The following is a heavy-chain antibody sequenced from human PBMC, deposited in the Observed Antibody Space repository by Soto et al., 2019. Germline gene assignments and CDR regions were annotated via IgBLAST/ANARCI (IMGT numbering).Heavy chain of an antibody. CDR1: GFTFSSYG. D-gene: IGHD3-10*01. CDR2: ISGSGAST. J-gene: IGHJ1*01. CDR3: ASPLAGSHLGYFQH. Sequence: PGGSLRLSCAASGFTFSSYGMHWVRQAPGKGLEWVSAISGSGASTYYADSVKGRFTISRDNSKNTLYLQMNSLRAEDTAVYYCASPLAGSHLGYFQHWGQGTLVTVSS. V-gene: IGHV3-23*01.